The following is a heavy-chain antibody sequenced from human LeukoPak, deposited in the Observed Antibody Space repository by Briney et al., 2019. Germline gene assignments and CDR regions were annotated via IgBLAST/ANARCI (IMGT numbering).Heavy chain of an antibody. CDR3: ARHPYSGSYHFDY. J-gene: IGHJ4*02. CDR1: GYIFTGYY. CDR2: INPNSGGT. D-gene: IGHD1-26*01. V-gene: IGHV1-2*02. Sequence: ASVKVSCKASGYIFTGYYMHWVRQGPGQGVEWMGWINPNSGGTNSAQTFQGRVTMTRDTSISTAYMELSRLTSDDTAVYYCARHPYSGSYHFDYWGQGTLVTVSS.